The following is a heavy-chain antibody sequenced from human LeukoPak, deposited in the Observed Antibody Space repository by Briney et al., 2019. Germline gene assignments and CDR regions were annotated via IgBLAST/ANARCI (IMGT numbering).Heavy chain of an antibody. J-gene: IGHJ4*02. D-gene: IGHD5-18*01. Sequence: GASVKVSCKASGGTFSSYAISWVRQAPGQGLECMGGIIPIFGTANYAQKFQGRVTITTDESTSTAYMELSSLRSEDTAVYYCARAAMVQRGGFDYWGQGTLVTVSS. CDR1: GGTFSSYA. V-gene: IGHV1-69*05. CDR3: ARAAMVQRGGFDY. CDR2: IIPIFGTA.